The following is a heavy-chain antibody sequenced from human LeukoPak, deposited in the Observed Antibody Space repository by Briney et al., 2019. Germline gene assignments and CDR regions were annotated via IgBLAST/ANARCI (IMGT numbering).Heavy chain of an antibody. CDR2: IVPILGIA. V-gene: IGHV1-69*04. J-gene: IGHJ4*02. CDR3: ASPASGAGNYFDY. D-gene: IGHD1-1*01. Sequence: GSSVKVSCKASGGTFSSYAISWVRQAPGQGLEWMGRIVPILGIANYAQKFQGRVTITADKSTSTAYMELSSLGSEDTAVYYCASPASGAGNYFDYWGQGTLVTVSS. CDR1: GGTFSSYA.